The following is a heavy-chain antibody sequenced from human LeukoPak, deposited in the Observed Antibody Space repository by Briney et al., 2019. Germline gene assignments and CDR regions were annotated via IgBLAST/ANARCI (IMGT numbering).Heavy chain of an antibody. CDR3: ARMYRYYYDSSGRYYFDY. CDR2: IDHSGST. J-gene: IGHJ4*02. V-gene: IGHV4-34*01. CDR1: GGSFSGYY. D-gene: IGHD3-22*01. Sequence: SETLSHTCAVYGGSFSGYYWSGIRQPPGKGLEWIGEIDHSGSTNYNPSLKRRVTISVDTSKNQFSLKLSSVTAADTAVYYCARMYRYYYDSSGRYYFDYWGQGTLVTVSS.